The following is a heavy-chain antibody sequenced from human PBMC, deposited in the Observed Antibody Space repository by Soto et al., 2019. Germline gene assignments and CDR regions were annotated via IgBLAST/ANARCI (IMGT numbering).Heavy chain of an antibody. CDR3: ATDYVLEWLRYYYGMDV. Sequence: QVQLVESGGGVVQPGRSLRLSCAASGFTFSTYGMHWVRQAPGKGLEWVAVISYDGGNKNYADSVKGRFTISRDNSKNTLYLQMNSLRAEDTAVYYCATDYVLEWLRYYYGMDVWGQGTTVTVSS. CDR2: ISYDGGNK. D-gene: IGHD3-3*01. J-gene: IGHJ6*02. CDR1: GFTFSTYG. V-gene: IGHV3-30*03.